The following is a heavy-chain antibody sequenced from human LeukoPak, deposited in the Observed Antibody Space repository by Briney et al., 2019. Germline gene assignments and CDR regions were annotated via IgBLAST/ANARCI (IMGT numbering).Heavy chain of an antibody. D-gene: IGHD2-15*01. CDR2: ISAYNGNT. Sequence: ASVKVSCKASGYTFTSYGISWVRQAPGQGLEWMGWISAYNGNTNYAQKLQGRVTMTTDTSTSTAYMELRSLRSDDTAVYYCARASSRGGSGSFVFDYWGQGTLVTVSS. J-gene: IGHJ4*02. CDR3: ARASSRGGSGSFVFDY. CDR1: GYTFTSYG. V-gene: IGHV1-18*01.